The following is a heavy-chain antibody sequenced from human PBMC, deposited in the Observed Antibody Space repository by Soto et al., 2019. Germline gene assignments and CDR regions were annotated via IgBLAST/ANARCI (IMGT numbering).Heavy chain of an antibody. D-gene: IGHD3-3*01. CDR2: ISAYNGNT. CDR3: ALEYYDFWSGPTQGFDP. V-gene: IGHV1-18*01. Sequence: ASVKVSCKASGYTFTIYGISWVRQAPVQGLEWMGWISAYNGNTNYAQKLQGRVTMATDTSTSTAYMELRSLRSDDTAVYYCALEYYDFWSGPTQGFDPWGQGTLVTVSS. J-gene: IGHJ5*02. CDR1: GYTFTIYG.